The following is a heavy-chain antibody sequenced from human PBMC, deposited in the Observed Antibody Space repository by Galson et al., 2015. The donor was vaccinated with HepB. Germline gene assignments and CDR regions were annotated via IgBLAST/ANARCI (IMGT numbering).Heavy chain of an antibody. CDR2: IWYDGSNK. V-gene: IGHV3-33*01. CDR3: ARDARTGTTTFYFDY. D-gene: IGHD1-1*01. Sequence: SLRLSCAASGFTFSSYGMHWVRQAPGKGLEWVAVIWYDGSNKYYADSVKGRFTISRDNSKNTLYLQMNSLRAEDTAVYYCARDARTGTTTFYFDYWGQGTLVTVSS. CDR1: GFTFSSYG. J-gene: IGHJ4*02.